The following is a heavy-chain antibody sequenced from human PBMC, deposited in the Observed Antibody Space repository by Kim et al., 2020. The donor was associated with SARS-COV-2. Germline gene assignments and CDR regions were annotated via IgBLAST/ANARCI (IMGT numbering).Heavy chain of an antibody. CDR2: ISSSSSYI. J-gene: IGHJ3*02. D-gene: IGHD6-19*01. Sequence: GGSLRLSCAASGFTFSSYSMNWVRQAPGKGLEWVSSISSSSSYIYYADSVKGRFTISRDNAKNSLYLQMNSLRAEDTAVYYCARAQDSSGWYWDAFDIWGQGTMVTLPS. V-gene: IGHV3-21*01. CDR3: ARAQDSSGWYWDAFDI. CDR1: GFTFSSYS.